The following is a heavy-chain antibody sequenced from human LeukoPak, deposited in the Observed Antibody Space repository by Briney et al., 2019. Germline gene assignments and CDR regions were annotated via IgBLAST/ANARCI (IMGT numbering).Heavy chain of an antibody. CDR2: IKQDGGRK. CDR3: ARGSGSHDY. Sequence: PGGSLRLSCAASGFTFSSYWMSWVRQAPGTGLEWVANIKQDGGRKYYVDSVRGPFTSSRDNAKTSLYPQMNSLRAEDTAVYYCARGSGSHDYWGQGNLVTVSS. D-gene: IGHD3-10*01. CDR1: GFTFSSYW. J-gene: IGHJ4*02. V-gene: IGHV3-7*01.